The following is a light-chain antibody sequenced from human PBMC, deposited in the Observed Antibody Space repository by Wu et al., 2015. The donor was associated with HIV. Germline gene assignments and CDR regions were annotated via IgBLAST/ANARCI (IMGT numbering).Light chain of an antibody. Sequence: DIQMTQSPSTLSASVGDRVTITCRASQSISSWLAWYQQKPGKAPMLLIYKASSLESGVPSRFSGSGSGTEFTLTISSLQPDDFATYYCQQYNSYCTFGQGTKLEIK. CDR2: KAS. V-gene: IGKV1-5*03. CDR1: QSISSW. CDR3: QQYNSYCT. J-gene: IGKJ2*02.